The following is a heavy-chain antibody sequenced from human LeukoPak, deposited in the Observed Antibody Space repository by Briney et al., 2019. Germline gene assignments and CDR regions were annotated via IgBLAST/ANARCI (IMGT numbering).Heavy chain of an antibody. D-gene: IGHD3-22*01. CDR2: IYYSGST. J-gene: IGHJ4*02. V-gene: IGHV4-59*01. CDR3: ARGLSYYYDSSGYLDGYYFDY. CDR1: GGSISSYY. Sequence: PSETLSLTCTVSGGSISSYYWSWIRQPPGKGLERIGYIYYSGSTNYDPSLKSRVTISVDTSKNQFSLKLSSVTAADTAVYYCARGLSYYYDSSGYLDGYYFDYWGQGTLVTVSS.